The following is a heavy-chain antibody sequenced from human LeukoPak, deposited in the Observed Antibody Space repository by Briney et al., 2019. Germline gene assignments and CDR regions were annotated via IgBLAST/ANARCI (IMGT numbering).Heavy chain of an antibody. CDR1: GGSISSYY. V-gene: IGHV4-4*07. D-gene: IGHD2-2*01. J-gene: IGHJ4*02. CDR3: ARGCSSTSCPEVHLYYFDY. Sequence: SETLSLTCTVSGGSISSYYWSWIRQPAGKGLEWIGRIYTSGSTNYNPSLKSRVTMSVDTSKNQFSLKLSSVTAADTAVCYCARGCSSTSCPEVHLYYFDYWGQGTLVTVSS. CDR2: IYTSGST.